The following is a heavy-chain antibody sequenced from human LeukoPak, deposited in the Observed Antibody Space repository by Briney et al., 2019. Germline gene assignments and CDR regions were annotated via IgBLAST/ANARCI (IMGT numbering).Heavy chain of an antibody. J-gene: IGHJ4*02. Sequence: GRSLRLSCAASGFTFSSYDMHWVRQAPGKGLEWVAIISYDGGNKYYADSVKGRFTISRDNSKNTLYLQMNSLRAGDTAVYYCAKVAWEVGALGPDYFDYWGQGTLVTVSS. CDR3: AKVAWEVGALGPDYFDY. CDR2: ISYDGGNK. CDR1: GFTFSSYD. V-gene: IGHV3-30*18. D-gene: IGHD1-26*01.